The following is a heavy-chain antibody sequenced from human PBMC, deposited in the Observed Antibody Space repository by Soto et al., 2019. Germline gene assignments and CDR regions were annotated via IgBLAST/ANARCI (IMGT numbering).Heavy chain of an antibody. CDR1: GGSISSYY. CDR3: AILGGYYQAFDQ. Sequence: SETLSLTCTVSGGSISSYYLSWIRQPPGKGLEWIGYIYYSGSTNYNPSLKSRVTISLDTSKNQFSQKLNSVTAADAAVYYCAILGGYYQAFDQWGQGSLVTVSS. V-gene: IGHV4-59*08. J-gene: IGHJ4*02. D-gene: IGHD3-22*01. CDR2: IYYSGST.